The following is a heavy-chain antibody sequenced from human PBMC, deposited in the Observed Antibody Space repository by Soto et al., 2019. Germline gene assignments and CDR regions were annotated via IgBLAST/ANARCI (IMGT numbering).Heavy chain of an antibody. CDR2: INAGNGNT. J-gene: IGHJ6*02. CDR3: ARVFDGAVAGTNYGMDV. V-gene: IGHV1-3*01. CDR1: GYTFTSYA. Sequence: ASVKVSCKASGYTFTSYAMHWVRQAPGQRLEWMGWINAGNGNTKYSQKFQVRVTITRDTSASTAYMELSSLRSEDTAVYYCARVFDGAVAGTNYGMDVWGQGTTVTVSS. D-gene: IGHD6-19*01.